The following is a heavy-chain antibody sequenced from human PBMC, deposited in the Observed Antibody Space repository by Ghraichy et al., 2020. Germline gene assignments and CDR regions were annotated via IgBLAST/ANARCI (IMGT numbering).Heavy chain of an antibody. J-gene: IGHJ6*02. CDR2: ISYDGSNK. V-gene: IGHV3-30*04. D-gene: IGHD5-18*01. CDR1: GFTFSSYA. Sequence: GGSLRRSCAASGFTFSSYAMHWVRQAPGKGLEWVAVISYDGSNKYYADSVKGRFTISRDNSKNTLYLQMNSLRAEDTAVYYCARDEGHTAMAYYYYGMDVWGQGTTVTVSS. CDR3: ARDEGHTAMAYYYYGMDV.